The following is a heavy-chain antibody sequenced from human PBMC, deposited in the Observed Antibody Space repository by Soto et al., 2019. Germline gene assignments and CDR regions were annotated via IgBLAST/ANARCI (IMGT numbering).Heavy chain of an antibody. CDR3: ARTRYCTSTSCYTNFDY. V-gene: IGHV1-2*04. CDR2: INPNNGGT. J-gene: IGHJ4*02. CDR1: GYTFTGYY. D-gene: IGHD2-2*02. Sequence: ASVKVSCKASGYTFTGYYTHWVRQAPGQGLEWMGWINPNNGGTNYAQNFQGWVTMTRDTSISTAYMELSRLRSDDTAVYYCARTRYCTSTSCYTNFDYWGQGTLVTVSS.